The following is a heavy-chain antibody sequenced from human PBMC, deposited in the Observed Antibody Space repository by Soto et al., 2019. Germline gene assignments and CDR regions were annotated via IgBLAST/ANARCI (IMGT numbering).Heavy chain of an antibody. V-gene: IGHV4-61*01. Sequence: QVQLQESGPGLVRPSETLSLTCTVSGGSVTIGRYYWHWIRQPPGKGLEWIGYMFYTGSTTYNASLKSRLTIAMGTSTTQFSLKLTSVAAADSALYYCARALRSDAVDIWGQGAMVTVSS. D-gene: IGHD3-3*02. CDR2: MFYTGST. J-gene: IGHJ3*02. CDR1: GGSVTIGRYY. CDR3: ARALRSDAVDI.